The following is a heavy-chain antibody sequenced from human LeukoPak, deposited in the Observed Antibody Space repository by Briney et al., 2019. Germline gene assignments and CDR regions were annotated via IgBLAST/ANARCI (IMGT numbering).Heavy chain of an antibody. J-gene: IGHJ4*02. Sequence: RTGGSLRLSCAASGFTFSSYGMSWVHQAPGKGLEWVSAISGSGGSTYYPDSVKGRFTISRDNSKNTLYLQMNSLRAEDTAVYYCAKSLPYYGSGSYDYWGQGTLVTVSS. D-gene: IGHD3-10*01. V-gene: IGHV3-23*01. CDR1: GFTFSSYG. CDR2: ISGSGGST. CDR3: AKSLPYYGSGSYDY.